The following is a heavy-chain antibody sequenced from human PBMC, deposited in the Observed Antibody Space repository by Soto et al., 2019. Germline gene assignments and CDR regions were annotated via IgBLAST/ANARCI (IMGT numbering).Heavy chain of an antibody. V-gene: IGHV4-59*01. CDR1: GGSISSYY. J-gene: IGHJ5*02. D-gene: IGHD6-13*01. Sequence: PSETLSLTCTVSGGSISSYYWSWIRQPPGKGLEWIGYIYYSGSTNYNPSLKSRVTISVDTSKNQFSLKLSSVTAADTAVYYCARIAYLYSSSIGGWFDPWGQGTLVTVSS. CDR3: ARIAYLYSSSIGGWFDP. CDR2: IYYSGST.